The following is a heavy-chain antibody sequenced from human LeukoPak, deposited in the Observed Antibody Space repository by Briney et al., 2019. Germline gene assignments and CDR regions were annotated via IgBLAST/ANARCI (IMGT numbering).Heavy chain of an antibody. CDR1: GGSISSYY. CDR2: IYYSGST. CDR3: ARRITGTTSDSFDY. Sequence: SETLSLTCTVSGGSISSYYWSWIRQPPGKGLEWIGYIYYSGSTNYNPSLKSRVTISVDTSKNQFSLKLSSVTAADTAVYYCARRITGTTSDSFDYWGQGTLVTVSS. J-gene: IGHJ4*02. D-gene: IGHD1-20*01. V-gene: IGHV4-59*08.